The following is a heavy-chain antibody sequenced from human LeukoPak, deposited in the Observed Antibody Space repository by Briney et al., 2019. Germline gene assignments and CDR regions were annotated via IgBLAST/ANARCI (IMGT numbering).Heavy chain of an antibody. J-gene: IGHJ4*02. CDR3: ARGAGDYAAY. D-gene: IGHD4-17*01. CDR1: GFTFSSSA. V-gene: IGHV3-23*01. Sequence: TGGSLRLSCAASGFTFSSSAMSWVRQAPGKGLEWVSAISNNGGYTYYADSVQGRFTISRDNSKNTLYLQMNSLRAEDTAVYYCARGAGDYAAYWGQGTLVTVSS. CDR2: ISNNGGYT.